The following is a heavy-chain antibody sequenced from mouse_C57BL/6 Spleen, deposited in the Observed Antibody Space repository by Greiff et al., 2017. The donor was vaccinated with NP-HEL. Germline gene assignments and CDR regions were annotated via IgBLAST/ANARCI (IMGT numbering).Heavy chain of an antibody. CDR1: GYTFTSYW. V-gene: IGHV1-64*01. Sequence: QVQLQQPGAELVKPGASVKLSCKASGYTFTSYWMHWVKQRPGQGLEWIGMIHPNSGSTNYNEKFKSKATLTVDKSSTTAYMELRSLTSEDAAVDYCARSGTSVVEGFDYWGQGTTLTVSS. J-gene: IGHJ2*01. CDR2: IHPNSGST. CDR3: ARSGTSVVEGFDY. D-gene: IGHD1-1*01.